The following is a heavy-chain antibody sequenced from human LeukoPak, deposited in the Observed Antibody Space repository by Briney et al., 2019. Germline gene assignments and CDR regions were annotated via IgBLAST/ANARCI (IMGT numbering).Heavy chain of an antibody. CDR1: GGSISSYY. J-gene: IGHJ5*02. D-gene: IGHD6-6*01. V-gene: IGHV4-59*01. Sequence: SETLSLTCTVSGGSISSYYWSWLRQPPGKGLEWIGYIYYSGSTNYNPSLKSRVTISVDTSKNQFSLKLSSVTAADTAVYYCARVQRSIAGNVGWFDPWGQGTLVTVSS. CDR3: ARVQRSIAGNVGWFDP. CDR2: IYYSGST.